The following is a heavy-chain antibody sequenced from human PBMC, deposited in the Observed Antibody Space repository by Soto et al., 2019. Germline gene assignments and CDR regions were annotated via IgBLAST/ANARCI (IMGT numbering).Heavy chain of an antibody. CDR3: ARGGWLQINAYLDP. J-gene: IGHJ5*02. Sequence: QVQLQQWGAGLLKPSKTLSLTCAVYGGSFSGYYWSWIRQPPGKGLEWIGEINHSGSTNYNPSLKSRVTISVDTSKNQFSLKLSSVTAADTAVYYCARGGWLQINAYLDPWGQGTLVTVSS. D-gene: IGHD5-12*01. CDR1: GGSFSGYY. V-gene: IGHV4-34*01. CDR2: INHSGST.